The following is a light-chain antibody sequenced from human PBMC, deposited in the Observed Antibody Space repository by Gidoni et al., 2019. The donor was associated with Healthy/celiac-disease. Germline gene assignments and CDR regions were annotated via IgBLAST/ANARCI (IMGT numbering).Light chain of an antibody. Sequence: DIQMTPSPSTLSASVGDRVTITCRASQSISSLLAWYQQKPGKAPKLLIYKASSLESGVPSRFSGSGSGTEFTLTISSLQPDDVATYYCQQYNSYSPTFGQGTKVEIK. CDR1: QSISSL. V-gene: IGKV1-5*03. J-gene: IGKJ1*01. CDR2: KAS. CDR3: QQYNSYSPT.